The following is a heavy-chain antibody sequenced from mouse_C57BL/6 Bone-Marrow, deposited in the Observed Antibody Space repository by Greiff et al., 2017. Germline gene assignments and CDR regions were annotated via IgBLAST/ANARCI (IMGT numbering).Heavy chain of an antibody. CDR2: IYPRSGNT. J-gene: IGHJ2*01. CDR1: GYTFTSYG. D-gene: IGHD1-1*01. V-gene: IGHV1-81*01. CDR3: ASPITTVVADY. Sequence: QVQLQQSGAELARPGASVKLSCKASGYTFTSYGISWVKQRTGQGLEWIGEIYPRSGNTYYNEKFKGKDTLTADKSSSTAYMELRSLTSEDSAVYFCASPITTVVADYGGQGTTLTVSS.